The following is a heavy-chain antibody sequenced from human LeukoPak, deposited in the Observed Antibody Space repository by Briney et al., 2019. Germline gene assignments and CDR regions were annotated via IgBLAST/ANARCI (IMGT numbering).Heavy chain of an antibody. J-gene: IGHJ4*02. CDR2: ISGSGGST. CDR3: AKGWNGYNYGFDY. CDR1: GFTFSSYS. V-gene: IGHV3-23*01. D-gene: IGHD5-24*01. Sequence: GGSLRLSCAASGFTFSSYSMNWVRQAPGKGLEWVSAISGSGGSTYYADSVKGRFTISRDNSKNTLYLQMNSLRAEDTAVYYCAKGWNGYNYGFDYWGQGTLVTVSS.